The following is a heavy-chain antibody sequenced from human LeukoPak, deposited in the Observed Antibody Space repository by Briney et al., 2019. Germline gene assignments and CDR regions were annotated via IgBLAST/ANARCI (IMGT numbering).Heavy chain of an antibody. CDR2: ISKSGTYI. V-gene: IGHV3-21*01. Sequence: GGSLRLSCAASGFTFSSYSMNWVRQAPGKGLEWVSAISKSGTYIKYADSVKGRFTVSRDNAKNSLFLQMNSLRVGDTALYFCTREVLIVVEPASNTIDFWGQGTRVTVSS. CDR3: TREVLIVVEPASNTIDF. CDR1: GFTFSSYS. D-gene: IGHD2-2*01. J-gene: IGHJ4*02.